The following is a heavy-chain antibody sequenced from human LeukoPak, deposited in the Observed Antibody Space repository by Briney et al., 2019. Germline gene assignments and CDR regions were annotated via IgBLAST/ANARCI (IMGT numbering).Heavy chain of an antibody. J-gene: IGHJ4*02. CDR2: IYTSGST. D-gene: IGHD5-24*01. CDR3: AARRWLQSARLDY. CDR1: GGSISSYY. Sequence: SETLSLTCTVSGGSISSYYWSWIRQPPGKGLEWIGYIYTSGSTNYNTSPKSRVTISVATSKTPFSLKLRSGPAADTAVYYCAARRWLQSARLDYWGQGTLVTVSS. V-gene: IGHV4-4*09.